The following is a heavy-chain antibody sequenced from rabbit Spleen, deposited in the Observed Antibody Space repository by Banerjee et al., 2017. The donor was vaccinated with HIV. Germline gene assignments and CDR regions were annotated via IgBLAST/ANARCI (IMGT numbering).Heavy chain of an antibody. CDR2: IYTRSSGNT. J-gene: IGHJ4*01. V-gene: IGHV1S40*01. CDR1: GLDFNSDLY. Sequence: QSLQESGGGLFQPGGSLTLTCKASGLDFNSDLYMCWVRQAPGKGLEWIGCIYTRSSGNTYYASWAKGRFTITRSTSLNTVTLQLNSLTAADTATYFCVRDQAGDADYGPYYLNLWGPGTLVTVS. CDR3: VRDQAGDADYGPYYLNL. D-gene: IGHD2-1*01.